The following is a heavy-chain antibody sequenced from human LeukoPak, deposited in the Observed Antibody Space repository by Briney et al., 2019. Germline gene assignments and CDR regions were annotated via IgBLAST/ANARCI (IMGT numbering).Heavy chain of an antibody. CDR3: ARSGSLVRYFDL. D-gene: IGHD1-26*01. Sequence: ASVKVSCKASGYVFTSFGINWVRQAPGQGLEWMGWMSPHTGNTQYTQKLQGRLTMTTDTSTSTAYMDLRSLISDDTAVYYCARSGSLVRYFDLWGRGTLVTVSS. CDR2: MSPHTGNT. J-gene: IGHJ2*01. V-gene: IGHV1-18*01. CDR1: GYVFTSFG.